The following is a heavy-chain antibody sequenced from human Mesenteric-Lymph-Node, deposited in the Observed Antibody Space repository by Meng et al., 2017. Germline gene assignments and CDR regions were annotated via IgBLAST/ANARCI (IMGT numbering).Heavy chain of an antibody. CDR3: ARNWGTGDSWFDP. CDR2: IYHSGST. J-gene: IGHJ5*02. Sequence: VPVQESGPGLVKPSGTLSLACAGSGGSISSSNWWSWVSQPPGKGLEWIGEIYHSGSTNYNPSLKSPVTISVETSKIQFSLKLTSVTAADTAVYYCARNWGTGDSWFDPWGPGTLVTVSS. V-gene: IGHV4-4*02. CDR1: GGSISSSNW. D-gene: IGHD7-27*01.